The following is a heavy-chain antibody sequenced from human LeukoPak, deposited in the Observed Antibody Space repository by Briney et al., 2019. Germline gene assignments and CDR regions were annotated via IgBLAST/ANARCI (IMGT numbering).Heavy chain of an antibody. D-gene: IGHD6-6*01. CDR3: ARGRGIAARRWFDP. CDR1: GGSFSGYY. Sequence: PSETLSLTCAVYGGSFSGYYWSWIRQPPGKELEWIGEINHSGSTNYNPSLKSRVTISVDTSKNQFSLKLSSVTAADTAVYYCARGRGIAARRWFDPWGQGTLVTVSS. J-gene: IGHJ5*02. CDR2: INHSGST. V-gene: IGHV4-34*01.